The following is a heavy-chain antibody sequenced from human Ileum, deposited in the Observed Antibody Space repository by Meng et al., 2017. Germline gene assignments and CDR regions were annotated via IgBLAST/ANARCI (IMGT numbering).Heavy chain of an antibody. V-gene: IGHV3-30*02. CDR2: IRYDGSNE. CDR3: ARGNGSGSYLIDQ. D-gene: IGHD3-10*01. Sequence: GESLKISCEASGFIFSNYAMHWVRQAPGKGLEWVALIRYDGSNEQYVDSVKGRFTISRDNSKNTVYVEMNSLRVDDAAVYYCARGNGSGSYLIDQWGQGTLVTVSS. CDR1: GFIFSNYA. J-gene: IGHJ4*02.